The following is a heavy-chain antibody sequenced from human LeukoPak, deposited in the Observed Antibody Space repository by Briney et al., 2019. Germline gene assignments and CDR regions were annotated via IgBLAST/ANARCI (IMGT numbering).Heavy chain of an antibody. J-gene: IGHJ5*02. CDR2: ITGSSGGT. V-gene: IGHV3-23*01. CDR1: GFTFNNYA. D-gene: IGHD6-19*01. Sequence: HPGGSLRLSCAASGFTFNNYAMNWVRQAPGKGLEWVSSITGSSGGTYYADSVKGRFTISRDSSKNTVYLQMKSLRVEDTAVYYSAKARFGYSVGWFFDPWGQGSLVTVSS. CDR3: AKARFGYSVGWFFDP.